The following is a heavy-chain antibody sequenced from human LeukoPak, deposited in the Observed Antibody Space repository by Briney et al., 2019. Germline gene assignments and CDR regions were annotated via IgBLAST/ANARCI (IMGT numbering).Heavy chain of an antibody. V-gene: IGHV5-51*01. Sequence: GESLKISCKGSGYSFTSYWIGWVRQMPGKGLEWMGIIYPGDSDTRYSPSFQGQVTISADKSISTAYLQWSSLKASDTAMYYCARHNPSSYYGSGIDYWGQGTLVTVSS. CDR3: ARHNPSSYYGSGIDY. CDR1: GYSFTSYW. CDR2: IYPGDSDT. D-gene: IGHD3-10*01. J-gene: IGHJ4*02.